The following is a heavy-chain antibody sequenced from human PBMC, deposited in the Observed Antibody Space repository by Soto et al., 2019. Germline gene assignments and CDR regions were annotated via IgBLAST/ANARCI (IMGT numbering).Heavy chain of an antibody. V-gene: IGHV3-30*18. D-gene: IGHD6-13*01. J-gene: IGHJ6*02. CDR1: GFTFRSFG. CDR3: AKDVGQQLVLNYGMHV. CDR2: VSYDGNHK. Sequence: GGSLRLSCGSSGFTFRSFGMYWVRQAPGKGLEWVAVVSYDGNHKYYADSVKGRFTVSRDNAKNMLYLQMNSLRGEDTAVYYCAKDVGQQLVLNYGMHVWGQGTTVTVSS.